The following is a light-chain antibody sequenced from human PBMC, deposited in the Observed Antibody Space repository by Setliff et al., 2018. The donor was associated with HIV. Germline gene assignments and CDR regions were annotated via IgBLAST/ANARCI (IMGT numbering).Light chain of an antibody. V-gene: IGLV2-23*02. Sequence: SVLAQPASVSGSPGQSITISCTGTSSDVGSYNLVSRYQQHPGKAPKLMIYEVSKRPSGVSNRFSGSKSDNTASLTISGLQAEDEADYYCCSYAGSSTSVVFGGGTKVTVL. CDR2: EVS. CDR3: CSYAGSSTSVV. J-gene: IGLJ2*01. CDR1: SSDVGSYNL.